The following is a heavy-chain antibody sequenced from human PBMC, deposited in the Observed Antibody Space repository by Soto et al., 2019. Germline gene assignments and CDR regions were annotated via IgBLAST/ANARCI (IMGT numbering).Heavy chain of an antibody. Sequence: EVHLLESGGGLVQPGGSLRLSCAASGFTFSNYAMSWVRQAPGKGLEWVSAVSNSGTIPFYADSVRGWFTISRDNSENTLYLQMSRLRVEDTAVYYCAKDTFGVVTSFEAWGQGAPVTVSS. CDR1: GFTFSNYA. D-gene: IGHD3-3*01. V-gene: IGHV3-23*01. CDR3: AKDTFGVVTSFEA. J-gene: IGHJ4*02. CDR2: VSNSGTIP.